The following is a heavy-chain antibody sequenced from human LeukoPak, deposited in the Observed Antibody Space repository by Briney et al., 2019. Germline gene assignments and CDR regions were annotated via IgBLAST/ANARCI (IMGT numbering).Heavy chain of an antibody. J-gene: IGHJ4*02. D-gene: IGHD6-19*01. CDR1: GYSISSGYY. CDR2: ISGSGGST. V-gene: IGHV3-23*01. Sequence: ETLSLTCTVSGYSISSGYYWGWVRQAPGKGLEWVSAISGSGGSTYYADSVKGRFTISRDNSKNTLYLQMNSLRAEDTAVYYCATTIAVAGTVDYWGQGTLVTVSS. CDR3: ATTIAVAGTVDY.